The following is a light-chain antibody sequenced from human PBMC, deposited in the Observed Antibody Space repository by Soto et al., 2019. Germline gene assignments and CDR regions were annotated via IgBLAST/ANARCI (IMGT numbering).Light chain of an antibody. J-gene: IGKJ1*01. CDR3: QQYDGSPRT. Sequence: EIVLTQSPGTLSLSPGDTATLSCQASQTGSTSLSWYQQKPGQAPRLLIYDASSRAAGIPDRFSGSGSGTDFTLTITRLEPEDFAVYHCQQYDGSPRTFGQGTKVEIK. CDR2: DAS. CDR1: QTGSTS. V-gene: IGKV3-20*01.